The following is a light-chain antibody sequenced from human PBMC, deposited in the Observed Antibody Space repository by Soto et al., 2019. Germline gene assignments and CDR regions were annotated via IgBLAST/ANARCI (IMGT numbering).Light chain of an antibody. CDR3: QSYDSSLSGVV. CDR2: GNT. Sequence: QSGLTRPPSVSGAPGQRVTITCTGSSSNIGADYDVHWYQQLPGTAPKVLIYGNTNRPSGVPDRFSGSKSGASASLAITGLQAEDEADYYCQSYDSSLSGVVFGGGTQLTVL. CDR1: SSNIGADYD. V-gene: IGLV1-40*01. J-gene: IGLJ2*01.